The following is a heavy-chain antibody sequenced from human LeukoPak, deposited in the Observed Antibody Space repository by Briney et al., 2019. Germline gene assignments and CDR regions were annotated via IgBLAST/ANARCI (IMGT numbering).Heavy chain of an antibody. Sequence: PGGSLRLSCAASGFTFSSYEMNGVRQAPGKGLEGGSYISSSGRTIYYADSVKGRFTISRHNAKNSLYLQMTSVRAEDTAVYYCARDPKGYEQGYWGQGPLVTVSS. D-gene: IGHD5-12*01. CDR2: ISSSGRTI. CDR1: GFTFSSYE. J-gene: IGHJ4*02. V-gene: IGHV3-48*03. CDR3: ARDPKGYEQGY.